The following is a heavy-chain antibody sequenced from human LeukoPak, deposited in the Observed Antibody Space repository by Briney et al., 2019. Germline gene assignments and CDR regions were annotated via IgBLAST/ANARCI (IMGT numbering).Heavy chain of an antibody. CDR2: MNPNSGNT. V-gene: IGHV1-8*01. Sequence: ASVKVSCKASGYTFTTYDPNWVRQATGQGLEWMGWMNPNSGNTGYAQKFQGRVTMTRNISITTAYMELSNLTSEDTAVYYCARRIRGAPTDYWGQGTLVTVSS. D-gene: IGHD3-10*01. CDR1: GYTFTTYD. J-gene: IGHJ4*02. CDR3: ARRIRGAPTDY.